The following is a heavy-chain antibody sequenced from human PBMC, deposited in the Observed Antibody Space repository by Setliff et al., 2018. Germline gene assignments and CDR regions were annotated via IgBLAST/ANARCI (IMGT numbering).Heavy chain of an antibody. CDR2: INHSGST. CDR3: ARVRITPYCMDV. CDR1: GGSFSGYY. J-gene: IGHJ6*03. Sequence: SETLSLTCAVYGGSFSGYYWSWIRQPPGKGLEWIGEINHSGSTNYNPYLKSRVTISVDTSKNQFSLKLSSVTAADTAVYFCARVRITPYCMDVWGKGTTVTVSS. D-gene: IGHD3-10*01. V-gene: IGHV4-34*01.